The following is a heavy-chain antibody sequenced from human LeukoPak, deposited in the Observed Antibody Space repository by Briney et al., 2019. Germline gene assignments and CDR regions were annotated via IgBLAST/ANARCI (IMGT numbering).Heavy chain of an antibody. CDR2: IKSKTDGGTT. D-gene: IGHD3-3*01. CDR3: TTASLYYDFWSGYYTLYFDY. CDR1: GFTFSSAW. V-gene: IGHV3-15*01. J-gene: IGHJ4*02. Sequence: KAGGSLRLSCAASGFTFSSAWMSWVRQAPGKGLEWVGRIKSKTDGGTTDYAAPVKGRFTISRDDSKNTLYLQMNSLKTEDTAVYYCTTASLYYDFWSGYYTLYFDYWGQGTLVTVSS.